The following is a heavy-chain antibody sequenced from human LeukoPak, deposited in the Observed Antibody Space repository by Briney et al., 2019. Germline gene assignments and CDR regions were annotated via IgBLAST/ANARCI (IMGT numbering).Heavy chain of an antibody. Sequence: GGSLRLSCAASGITLSDFWFSWVRQAPGKGLEWVSYISSSSSTIYYADSVKGRFTISRDNAKNSLYLQMNSLRAEDTAVYYCARDNPPVGTYMDVWGKGTTVTVSS. CDR1: GITLSDFW. J-gene: IGHJ6*03. V-gene: IGHV3-48*01. D-gene: IGHD1-14*01. CDR2: ISSSSSTI. CDR3: ARDNPPVGTYMDV.